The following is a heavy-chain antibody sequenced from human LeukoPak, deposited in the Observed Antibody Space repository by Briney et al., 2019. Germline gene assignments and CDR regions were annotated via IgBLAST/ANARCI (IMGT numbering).Heavy chain of an antibody. J-gene: IGHJ4*02. V-gene: IGHV3-30*03. CDR1: GFTFSSYG. D-gene: IGHD6-19*01. CDR3: AVAENFDY. Sequence: GGSLRLSCAASGFTFSSYGMHWVRQAPGKGLEWVAVISCDGSNKYYADSVKGRFTISRDNSKNTLYLQMNSLRAEDTAVYYCAVAENFDYWGQGTLVTVSS. CDR2: ISCDGSNK.